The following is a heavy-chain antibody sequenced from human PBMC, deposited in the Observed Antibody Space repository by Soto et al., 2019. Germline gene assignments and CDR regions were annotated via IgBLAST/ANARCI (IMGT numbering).Heavy chain of an antibody. V-gene: IGHV3-33*01. Sequence: PGGSLRLSCAASGFTFSSYGMHWVRQAPGKGLEWVAVIWYDGSNKYYADSVKGRFTISRDNSKNTLYLQMNSLRAEDTAVYYCARSPTAYYYDSSGYSYWGQGTLVTVSS. J-gene: IGHJ4*02. CDR3: ARSPTAYYYDSSGYSY. CDR1: GFTFSSYG. D-gene: IGHD3-22*01. CDR2: IWYDGSNK.